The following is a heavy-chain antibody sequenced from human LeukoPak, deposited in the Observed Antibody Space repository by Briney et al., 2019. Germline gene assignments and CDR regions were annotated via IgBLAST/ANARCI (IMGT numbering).Heavy chain of an antibody. D-gene: IGHD2-15*01. V-gene: IGHV4-31*03. Sequence: SQTLSLTCTVSGVSISSGGYYWRWIRRHPGKGLEWIGYIYYSGSTYYNPSLKSRVTISVDTSKNQFSLKLSSVTAADTAVYYCARLGYCSGGSCYYYYYGMDVWGQGTTVTVSS. J-gene: IGHJ6*02. CDR2: IYYSGST. CDR3: ARLGYCSGGSCYYYYYGMDV. CDR1: GVSISSGGYY.